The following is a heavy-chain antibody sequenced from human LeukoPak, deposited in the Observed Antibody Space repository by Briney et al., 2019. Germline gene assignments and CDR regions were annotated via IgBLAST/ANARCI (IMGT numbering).Heavy chain of an antibody. Sequence: PSETLSLTCTVSGGSISSYYWSWIRQPAGKGLEWIGRIYTSGSTNYNPSLKSRVTMSVDTSKSQFSLKLSSVTAADTAVYYCARDRYYDSSGYVMHYFDYWGQGTLVTVSS. J-gene: IGHJ4*02. CDR3: ARDRYYDSSGYVMHYFDY. CDR1: GGSISSYY. CDR2: IYTSGST. V-gene: IGHV4-4*07. D-gene: IGHD3-22*01.